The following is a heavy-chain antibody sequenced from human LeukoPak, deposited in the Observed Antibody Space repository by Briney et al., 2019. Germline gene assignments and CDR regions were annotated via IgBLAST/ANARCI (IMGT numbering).Heavy chain of an antibody. CDR2: TYYTSKWKN. V-gene: IGHV6-1*01. CDR1: GDSLSRNSAA. D-gene: IGHD6-19*01. CDR3: ARGFFESGWDY. Sequence: SQTLSLTCALSGDSLSRNSAAWNWIRQPPSRGLGWLGRTYYTSKWKNEYAQAVKSRITISPDTSKNQFALQINSVTPEDTAVYYCARGFFESGWDYWGQGTLVTVSS. J-gene: IGHJ4*02.